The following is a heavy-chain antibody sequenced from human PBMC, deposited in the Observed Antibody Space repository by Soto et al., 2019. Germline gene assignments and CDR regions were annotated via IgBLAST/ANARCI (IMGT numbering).Heavy chain of an antibody. CDR3: ARVIPYYGDYPARNYYYYMDV. J-gene: IGHJ6*03. Sequence: ASVKVSCKASGYTFTSYDINWVRQATGQGLEWMGWMNPNSGNTGYAQKFQGRVTMTRNTSISTAYMELSSLRSEDTAVYYCARVIPYYGDYPARNYYYYMDVWGKGTTVTVSS. CDR2: MNPNSGNT. D-gene: IGHD4-17*01. CDR1: GYTFTSYD. V-gene: IGHV1-8*01.